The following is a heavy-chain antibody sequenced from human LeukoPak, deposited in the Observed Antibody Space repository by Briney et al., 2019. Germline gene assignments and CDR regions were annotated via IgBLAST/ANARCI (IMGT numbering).Heavy chain of an antibody. D-gene: IGHD4-17*01. CDR1: GFTLSSHN. CDR2: ISSSGSIT. Sequence: GGSLRLSCVASGFTLSSHNINWVRQAPGKGLEWVSHISSSGSITYYGDSVKGRITISRDNAKTSLYLQMNSLGVEDTAVYYCVPEPEYGESGGGQGALVTVSS. CDR3: VPEPEYGESG. J-gene: IGHJ4*02. V-gene: IGHV3-48*04.